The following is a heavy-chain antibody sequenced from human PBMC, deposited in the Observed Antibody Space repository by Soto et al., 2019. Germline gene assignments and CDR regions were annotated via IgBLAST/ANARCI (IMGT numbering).Heavy chain of an antibody. D-gene: IGHD3-10*01. CDR2: ISGSGGST. CDR3: ARVIGSDAFDI. CDR1: GFTFSSYA. Sequence: PGGSLRLSCAASGFTFSSYAMSWVRQAPGKGLEWVSAISGSGGSTYYADSVKGRFTISRDNAKNSMYLQMNSLRAEDTAVYYCARVIGSDAFDIWGQGTMVTVSS. J-gene: IGHJ3*02. V-gene: IGHV3-23*01.